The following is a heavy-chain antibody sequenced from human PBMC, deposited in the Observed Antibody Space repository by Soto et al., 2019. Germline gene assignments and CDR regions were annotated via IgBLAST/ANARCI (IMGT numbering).Heavy chain of an antibody. CDR2: IYYSGST. CDR3: ARDRVRVYGLDY. J-gene: IGHJ4*02. Sequence: SETLSLTCIVSGGSISNYYWSWIRQPPGKGLEWIGYIYYSGSTNYNPSLTSRVTISVDTSKNQFSLKLSSVTAADTAVYYCARDRVRVYGLDYWGQGTLVTVS. V-gene: IGHV4-59*12. CDR1: GGSISNYY. D-gene: IGHD2-8*01.